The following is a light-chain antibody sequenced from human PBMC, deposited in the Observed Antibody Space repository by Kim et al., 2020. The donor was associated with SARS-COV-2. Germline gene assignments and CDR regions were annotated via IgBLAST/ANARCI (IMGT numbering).Light chain of an antibody. Sequence: SPGQTARITCSGEALSKQYAYWYQQKTGQAPVLVIFKDNKRPSGIVERFSGSSSGTTVTLTISGVQAEDEADYYCQSRDASGTSLVFGGGTQLTVL. CDR2: KDN. J-gene: IGLJ2*01. V-gene: IGLV3-25*03. CDR3: QSRDASGTSLV. CDR1: ALSKQY.